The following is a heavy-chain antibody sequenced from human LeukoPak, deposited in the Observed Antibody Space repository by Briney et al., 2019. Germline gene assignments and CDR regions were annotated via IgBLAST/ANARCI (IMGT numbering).Heavy chain of an antibody. CDR3: ARGNYDSSGYYLDY. CDR1: GFTFSSYS. V-gene: IGHV3-21*01. Sequence: GWSLRLSCAASGFTFSSYSMNWVRQAPWKGLEWVSSISSSSSYIYYADSVKGRFTISRDNAKNSLYLQMNSLRAEDTAVYYCARGNYDSSGYYLDYWGQGTLVTVSS. CDR2: ISSSSSYI. J-gene: IGHJ4*02. D-gene: IGHD3-22*01.